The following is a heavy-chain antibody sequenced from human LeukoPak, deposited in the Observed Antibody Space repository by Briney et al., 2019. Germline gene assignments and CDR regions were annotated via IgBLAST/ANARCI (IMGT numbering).Heavy chain of an antibody. CDR3: AGTGSYNFDY. CDR1: GGSISGSSYY. D-gene: IGHD1-26*01. V-gene: IGHV4-39*07. Sequence: PSETLSLTCTVSGGSISGSSYYWGWIRQPPGKGLEWIGSIYYSGSTYYNPSLKSRVTISVDTSKNQFSLKLSSVTAADTAVYYCAGTGSYNFDYWGQGTLVTVSS. CDR2: IYYSGST. J-gene: IGHJ4*02.